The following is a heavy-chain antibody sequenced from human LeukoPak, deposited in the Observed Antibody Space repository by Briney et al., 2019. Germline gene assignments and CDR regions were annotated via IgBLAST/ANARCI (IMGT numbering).Heavy chain of an antibody. D-gene: IGHD3-10*02. CDR1: GFTFSSYG. CDR2: ISGSGGST. J-gene: IGHJ6*04. Sequence: LTGGTLRLSCAASGFTFSSYGMSWVRQAPGKGLEWVSAISGSGGSTYYADSVKGRFTISRDNAKNSLYLQMNSLRAEDTAVYYCAELGITMIGGVWGKGTTVTISS. CDR3: AELGITMIGGV. V-gene: IGHV3-23*01.